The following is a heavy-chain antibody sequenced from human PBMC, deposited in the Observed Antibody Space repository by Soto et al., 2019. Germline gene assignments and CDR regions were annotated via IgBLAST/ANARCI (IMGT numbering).Heavy chain of an antibody. CDR3: ATDPNPYYYGSGSYYNSFDS. D-gene: IGHD3-10*01. V-gene: IGHV1-46*01. CDR1: GYTFTSYY. Sequence: ASVKVSCKASGYTFTSYYMHWVRQAPGQGLEWMGIINPSGGSTSYAQKFQGRVTMTRDTSTSTVYMELSSLRSEDTAVYYCATDPNPYYYGSGSYYNSFDSWGQGTLVTVSS. J-gene: IGHJ4*02. CDR2: INPSGGST.